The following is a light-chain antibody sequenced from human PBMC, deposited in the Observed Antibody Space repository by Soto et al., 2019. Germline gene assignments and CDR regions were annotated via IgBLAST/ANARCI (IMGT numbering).Light chain of an antibody. CDR2: DAS. J-gene: IGLJ2*01. CDR1: SSDVGGYNY. V-gene: IGLV2-14*01. Sequence: QSVLTQPASVSGSPGQSITISCTGTSSDVGGYNYVSWYQQHPGKAPKLMIYDASNRPSGVSNRFSGSKSGNTASLTISGLQAEDEADYYCSSYTSSSTPVVFGGGTKLTFL. CDR3: SSYTSSSTPVV.